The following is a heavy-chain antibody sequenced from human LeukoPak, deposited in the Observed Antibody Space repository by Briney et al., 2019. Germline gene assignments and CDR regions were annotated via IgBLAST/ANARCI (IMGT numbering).Heavy chain of an antibody. CDR1: GFTFSSDA. CDR3: AKDKLITFGGVMSYFDY. D-gene: IGHD3-16*01. CDR2: ISGSGGST. Sequence: GGSLRLSCAASGFTFSSDAMSWVRQDPGKGLEWVSAISGSGGSTYYADFVKGRFTISRDNSKNTLYLQMNSLRAEDTAVYYCAKDKLITFGGVMSYFDYWGQGTLVTVSS. V-gene: IGHV3-23*01. J-gene: IGHJ4*02.